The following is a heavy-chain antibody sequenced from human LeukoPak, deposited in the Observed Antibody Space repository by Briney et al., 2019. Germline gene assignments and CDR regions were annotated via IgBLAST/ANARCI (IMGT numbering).Heavy chain of an antibody. CDR3: ARDKGYCSGGSCYREEADYFDY. D-gene: IGHD2-15*01. Sequence: GGSLRLSCAASGFTFSSYWMSWVRQAPGKGLEWVANIKQDGSEKYYVDSVKGRFTISRDNAKNSLYLQMNSLRAEDTAVYYCARDKGYCSGGSCYREEADYFDYWGQGTLVTVSS. J-gene: IGHJ4*02. V-gene: IGHV3-7*01. CDR1: GFTFSSYW. CDR2: IKQDGSEK.